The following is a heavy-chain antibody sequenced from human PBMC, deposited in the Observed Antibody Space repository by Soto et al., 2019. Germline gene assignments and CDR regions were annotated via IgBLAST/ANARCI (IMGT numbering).Heavy chain of an antibody. D-gene: IGHD2-2*02. CDR3: ARELGYCSSTSCYTGWFDP. V-gene: IGHV1-69*06. CDR2: IIPIFGTA. CDR1: GGTFSSYA. J-gene: IGHJ5*02. Sequence: ASVNVSCKASGGTFSSYAISWVRQAPGQGLEWMGGIIPIFGTANYAQKFQGRVTITADKSTSTAYMELSSLRSEDTAVYYCARELGYCSSTSCYTGWFDPWGQGTLVTVSS.